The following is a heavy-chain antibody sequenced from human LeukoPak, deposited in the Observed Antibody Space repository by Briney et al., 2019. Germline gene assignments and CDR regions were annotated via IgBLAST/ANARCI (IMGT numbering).Heavy chain of an antibody. CDR1: GGSISSGGYS. J-gene: IGHJ4*02. CDR3: ARDRSVGVLPAPPFDF. Sequence: SETLSHTCAVSGGSISSGGYSWSWIRQPPGKGLEWIGYIYYTGTTYYNPSLKSRLTISADTSKNQFSLTLTSVTAADTAVYYCARDRSVGVLPAPPFDFWGQGTLVTVSS. CDR2: IYYTGTT. D-gene: IGHD6-6*01. V-gene: IGHV4-30-4*07.